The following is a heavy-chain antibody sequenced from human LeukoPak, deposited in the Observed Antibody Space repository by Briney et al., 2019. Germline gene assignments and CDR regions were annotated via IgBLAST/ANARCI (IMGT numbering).Heavy chain of an antibody. CDR2: ISAYNGNT. Sequence: ASVKVSCKASGYTFTSYGISWVRLAPGQGLEWMGWISAYNGNTNYAQKLQGRVTMTTDTSTSTAYMELRSLRSEDTAVYYCARGMQVNYYDSSGYYYIGNWFDPWGQGTLVTVSS. CDR3: ARGMQVNYYDSSGYYYIGNWFDP. CDR1: GYTFTSYG. D-gene: IGHD3-22*01. V-gene: IGHV1-18*01. J-gene: IGHJ5*02.